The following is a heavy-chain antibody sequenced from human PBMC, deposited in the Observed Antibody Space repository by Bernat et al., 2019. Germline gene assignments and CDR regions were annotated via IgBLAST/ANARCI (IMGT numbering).Heavy chain of an antibody. D-gene: IGHD1-7*01. J-gene: IGHJ3*02. CDR2: ISGSGGST. V-gene: IGHV3-23*04. CDR3: AKDPGITGTTGDAFDI. Sequence: EVQLVESGGGLVQPGGSLRLSCAASGFTFSSYAMSWVRQAPGKGLEWVSAISGSGGSTYYADSVKGRFTISRDNSKNTLYLQMNSLRAEDTAVYYCAKDPGITGTTGDAFDIWGQGTMVTVSS. CDR1: GFTFSSYA.